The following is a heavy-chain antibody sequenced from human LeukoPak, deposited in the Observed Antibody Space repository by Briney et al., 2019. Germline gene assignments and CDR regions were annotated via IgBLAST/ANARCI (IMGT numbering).Heavy chain of an antibody. J-gene: IGHJ4*02. CDR3: ARGSDQLLYVDY. CDR1: GFTFSSYG. V-gene: IGHV3-33*08. CDR2: IWYDGSNK. Sequence: PGGSLRLSCAASGFTFSSYGMHWVRQAPGKGLEWVAVIWYDGSNKYYADSVKGRFTISRDNSKNTLYLQMNSLRAEDTAVYYCARGSDQLLYVDYWGQGTLVTVSS. D-gene: IGHD2-2*01.